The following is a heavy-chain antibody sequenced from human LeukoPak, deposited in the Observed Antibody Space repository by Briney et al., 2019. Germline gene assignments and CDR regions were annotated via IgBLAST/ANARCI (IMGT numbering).Heavy chain of an antibody. CDR2: INHRGFT. V-gene: IGHV4-34*01. CDR1: GGSFRGYY. CDR3: AVGSCSGGSCYSDPRDDY. Sequence: SETLSLTCAVSGGSFRGYYWSWIRQPPRKGLEWIGEINHRGFTNYNPSLNSRGTISVATSKNQFSLKLSSVTAADTAIYYCAVGSCSGGSCYSDPRDDYWGQGTLVTVSS. J-gene: IGHJ4*02. D-gene: IGHD2-15*01.